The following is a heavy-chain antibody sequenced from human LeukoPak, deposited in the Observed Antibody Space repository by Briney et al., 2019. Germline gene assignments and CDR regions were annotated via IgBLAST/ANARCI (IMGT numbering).Heavy chain of an antibody. D-gene: IGHD3-22*01. V-gene: IGHV4-59*01. J-gene: IGHJ4*02. CDR1: GGSISSYY. CDR2: IYYSGST. CDR3: ARDRYYYDSSGYSLFDD. Sequence: SETLSLTCTVSGGSISSYYWSWIRQPPGKGLEWIGYIYYSGSTNYNPSLKSRVTLSVDTSKDQFSLKLSSVTAADTAVYCCARDRYYYDSSGYSLFDDGVQGTLVTVSS.